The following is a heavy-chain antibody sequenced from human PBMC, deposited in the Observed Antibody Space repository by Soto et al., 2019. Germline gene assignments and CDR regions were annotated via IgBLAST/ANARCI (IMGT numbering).Heavy chain of an antibody. CDR3: ARVYCSGGSCYHLDY. Sequence: SETLSLTCTVSGGSISDGTYYWGWIRQPPGKGLEWIGSIYYSGTSSYNPSLESRVTMSVDTSKKQLSLRLRSVTATDTAVYYCARVYCSGGSCYHLDYWGQGTLVTVSS. CDR2: IYYSGTS. V-gene: IGHV4-39*02. J-gene: IGHJ4*02. D-gene: IGHD2-15*01. CDR1: GGSISDGTYY.